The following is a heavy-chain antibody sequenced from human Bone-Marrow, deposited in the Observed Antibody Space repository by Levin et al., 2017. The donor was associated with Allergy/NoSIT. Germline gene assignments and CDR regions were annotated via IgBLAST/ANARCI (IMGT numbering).Heavy chain of an antibody. CDR3: ARAPTGYFSNSAGTVKSWPTGFDS. CDR1: GGSINSPY. V-gene: IGHV4-59*11. J-gene: IGHJ4*02. CDR2: IYYSGNT. D-gene: IGHD3-22*01. Sequence: SQTLSLTCTVSGGSINSPYWTWIRQPPGKGLEWIGHIYYSGNTKYDPSLQSRVTISIETSKDQFSLKLNSVSAADTALYYCARAPTGYFSNSAGTVKSWPTGFDSWGQGILVTVSS.